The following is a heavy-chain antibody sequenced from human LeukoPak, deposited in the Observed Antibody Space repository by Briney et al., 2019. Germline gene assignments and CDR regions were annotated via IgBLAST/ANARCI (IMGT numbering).Heavy chain of an antibody. CDR1: GGSISGYY. D-gene: IGHD3-10*01. CDR3: ARGSRPDYYGSRNYLY. Sequence: SETLPLTCTVSGGSISGYYWGWIRQPPGKGLEWLGYISYTGTTKYSPSLKSRVIMSVDTAKNQFSLNLTSVTAADTALYYCARGSRPDYYGSRNYLYWGQGILVTVSP. V-gene: IGHV4-59*01. J-gene: IGHJ4*02. CDR2: ISYTGTT.